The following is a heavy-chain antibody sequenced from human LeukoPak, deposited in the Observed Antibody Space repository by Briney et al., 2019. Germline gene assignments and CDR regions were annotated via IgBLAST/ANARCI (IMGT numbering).Heavy chain of an antibody. Sequence: SETLSLTCTVSGGSISSNGYYWGWIRQPPGKGLEWIGSIYYTGSTFYSPSLKSRVTISVDTSKNQFSLKLRSVTAADTAVFYCARRSGTYHAFDIWGQGTMVTVSS. CDR2: IYYTGST. D-gene: IGHD1-26*01. CDR1: GGSISSNGYY. J-gene: IGHJ3*02. V-gene: IGHV4-39*01. CDR3: ARRSGTYHAFDI.